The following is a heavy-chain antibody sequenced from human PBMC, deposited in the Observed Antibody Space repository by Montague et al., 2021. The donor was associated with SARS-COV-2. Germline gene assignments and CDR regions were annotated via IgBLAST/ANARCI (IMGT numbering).Heavy chain of an antibody. CDR2: ISSSGSTI. Sequence: RLSWSASGFIFSSYEMNWARQAPGKGLECVSHISSSGSTIYYTDSVKGRFTVSRDNAKNSLYLQMNSLRAEDTAVYYCARDNGRITMVRGEFGADYWGQGTLVTVSS. CDR1: GFIFSSYE. J-gene: IGHJ4*02. V-gene: IGHV3-48*03. CDR3: ARDNGRITMVRGEFGADY. D-gene: IGHD3-10*01.